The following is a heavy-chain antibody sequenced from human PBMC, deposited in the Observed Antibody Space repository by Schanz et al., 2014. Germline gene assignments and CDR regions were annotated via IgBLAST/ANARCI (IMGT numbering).Heavy chain of an antibody. Sequence: VQLLESGGGLVQPGGSLRLSCAASGFTFSSYWMHWVRQVPGKGLVWVSRIKSDGSSTGYADSVKGRFTISRDNAKNTRYLQMKSLEAEDTAVYYCARGWCGEVSYFDYWGQGTLVTVSS. D-gene: IGHD3-10*01. CDR3: ARGWCGEVSYFDY. V-gene: IGHV3-74*02. J-gene: IGHJ4*02. CDR2: IKSDGSST. CDR1: GFTFSSYW.